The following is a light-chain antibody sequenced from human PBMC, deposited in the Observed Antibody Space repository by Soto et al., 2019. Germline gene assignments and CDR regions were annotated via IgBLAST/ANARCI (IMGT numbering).Light chain of an antibody. Sequence: ERVVTQSPATLSVSPGGRSTLSCMASQSVSSNLAWYQQKPCQAPRLLIYGASTRATGIPARFSGSGSGTEFTLTISSLQYEDFAAYYCQQYNNWPPITFGQGTRLEIK. J-gene: IGKJ5*01. V-gene: IGKV3-15*01. CDR3: QQYNNWPPIT. CDR2: GAS. CDR1: QSVSSN.